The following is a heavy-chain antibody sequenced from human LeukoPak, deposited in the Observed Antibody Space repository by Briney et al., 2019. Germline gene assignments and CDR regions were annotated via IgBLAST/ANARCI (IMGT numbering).Heavy chain of an antibody. CDR2: INAGNGNT. V-gene: IGHV1-3*01. J-gene: IGHJ4*02. CDR3: ARGSFRGHAPNY. Sequence: ASVKVSCTASGYTFTSYAMHWVRQAPGQRLEWMGWINAGNGNTKYSQKFQGRVTITRDTSASTAYMELSSLRSEDTAVYYCARGSFRGHAPNYWGQGTLVTVSS. CDR1: GYTFTSYA. D-gene: IGHD3-16*01.